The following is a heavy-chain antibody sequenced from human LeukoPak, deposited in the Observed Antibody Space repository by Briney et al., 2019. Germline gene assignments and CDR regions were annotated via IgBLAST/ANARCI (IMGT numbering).Heavy chain of an antibody. CDR3: ARDDSSGYYYVGGY. CDR1: GYTFTTYG. V-gene: IGHV1-18*01. Sequence: ASVKVSCKASGYTFTTYGISWVRQAPGQGLEWMGWISAYNGNTNYAQKLQGRVTMTTDTSTSTSYMELRSLRSDDTAVYHCARDDSSGYYYVGGYWGQGTLVTVSS. CDR2: ISAYNGNT. J-gene: IGHJ4*02. D-gene: IGHD3-22*01.